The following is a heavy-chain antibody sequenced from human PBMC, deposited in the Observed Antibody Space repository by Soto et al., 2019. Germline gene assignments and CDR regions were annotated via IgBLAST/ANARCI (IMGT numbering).Heavy chain of an antibody. CDR2: ISAYNGEA. Sequence: QVQLVQSGDEAKKVGASVRVSCRASGYSFTTFGISWVRQAHGQGLEWMGWISAYNGEARYAQNFQDRVTMTTDTSTSTAYMDLRSLRSDDTAIYYCASDLIAVRPGWFDPWGQGPLVTVSS. J-gene: IGHJ5*02. V-gene: IGHV1-18*01. D-gene: IGHD6-6*01. CDR3: ASDLIAVRPGWFDP. CDR1: GYSFTTFG.